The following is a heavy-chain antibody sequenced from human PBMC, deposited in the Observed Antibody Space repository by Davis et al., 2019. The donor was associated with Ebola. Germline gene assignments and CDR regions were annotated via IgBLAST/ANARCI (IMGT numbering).Heavy chain of an antibody. CDR1: GGSFSGYY. J-gene: IGHJ4*02. D-gene: IGHD6-6*01. CDR3: ASYSSSSGVDY. CDR2: IYYSGST. Sequence: MPSETLSLTCAVYGGSFSGYYWSWIRQPPGKGLEWIGYIYYSGSTNYNPSLKSRVTISVDTSKNQFSLKLSSVTAADTAVYYCASYSSSSGVDYWGQGTLVTVSS. V-gene: IGHV4-59*08.